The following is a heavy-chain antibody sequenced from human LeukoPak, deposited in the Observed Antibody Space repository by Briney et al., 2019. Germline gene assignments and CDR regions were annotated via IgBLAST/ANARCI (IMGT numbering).Heavy chain of an antibody. Sequence: SETLSLTRAVYGGSFSGYYWSWIRQPPGKGLEWIGEINHSGSTNYNPSLKSRVTISVDTSKNQFSLKLSPVTAADTAVYYCARGYSSRSWFDPWGQGTLVTVSS. J-gene: IGHJ5*02. CDR3: ARGYSSRSWFDP. V-gene: IGHV4-34*01. D-gene: IGHD6-13*01. CDR2: INHSGST. CDR1: GGSFSGYY.